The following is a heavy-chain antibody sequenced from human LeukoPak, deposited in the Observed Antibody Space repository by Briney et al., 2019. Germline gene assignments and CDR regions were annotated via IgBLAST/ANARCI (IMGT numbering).Heavy chain of an antibody. V-gene: IGHV3-64*01. D-gene: IGHD1-26*01. J-gene: IGHJ4*02. CDR2: ISSNGGST. CDR3: AKSRSGSPHSFDY. Sequence: GSLRLSCAASGFTFSSYAMHWVRQAPGKGLEYVSAISSNGGSTYYANSVKGRFTISRDNSKNTLYLQMNSLRAEDTAVYYCAKSRSGSPHSFDYWGQGTLVTVSS. CDR1: GFTFSSYA.